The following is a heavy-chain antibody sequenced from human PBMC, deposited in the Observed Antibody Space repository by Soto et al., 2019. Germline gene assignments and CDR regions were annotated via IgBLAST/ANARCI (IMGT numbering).Heavy chain of an antibody. Sequence: SETLSLTCTVSGGSISSSSYYWGWIRQPPGKGLEWIGSIYYSGSTYYNPSLKSRVTISVDTSKNQFSLKLSSVTAADTAVYYCAXHYYDFWSGYSLDYFDYWGQGTLVTVSS. V-gene: IGHV4-39*01. CDR2: IYYSGST. J-gene: IGHJ4*02. CDR3: AXHYYDFWSGYSLDYFDY. D-gene: IGHD3-3*01. CDR1: GGSISSSSYY.